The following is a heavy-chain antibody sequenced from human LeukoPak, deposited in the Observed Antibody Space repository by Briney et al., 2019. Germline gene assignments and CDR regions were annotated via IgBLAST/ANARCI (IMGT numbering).Heavy chain of an antibody. D-gene: IGHD3-16*01. V-gene: IGHV4-30-4*01. Sequence: SETLSLTCTVSGGSISSGDYYWSWIRQPPGKGLEWIGYIYYSGSTYYNPSLKSRVTISGDTSKNQFSLRLSSVTAADTAVYYCARSTRGGAAWWGLDYWGQGTLVTVSS. CDR2: IYYSGST. CDR1: GGSISSGDYY. J-gene: IGHJ4*02. CDR3: ARSTRGGAAWWGLDY.